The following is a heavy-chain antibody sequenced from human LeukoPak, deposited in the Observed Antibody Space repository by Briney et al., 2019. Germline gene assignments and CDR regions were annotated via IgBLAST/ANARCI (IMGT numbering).Heavy chain of an antibody. Sequence: SVKVSCKASGGTFSSYAISWVRQAPGQGLEWMGGIIPIFGTANYAQKFQGRVTITTDESTSTAYMELSSLRSEDTAVYYCARGGGPYCGGDCPFDYWGQGTLVTVSS. D-gene: IGHD2-21*02. CDR2: IIPIFGTA. CDR3: ARGGGPYCGGDCPFDY. CDR1: GGTFSSYA. J-gene: IGHJ4*02. V-gene: IGHV1-69*05.